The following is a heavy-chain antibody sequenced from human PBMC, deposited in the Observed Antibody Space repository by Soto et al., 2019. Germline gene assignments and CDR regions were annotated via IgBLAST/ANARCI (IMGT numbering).Heavy chain of an antibody. J-gene: IGHJ4*02. CDR1: GFTFSDYP. D-gene: IGHD6-13*01. CDR2: IGSGGGT. V-gene: IGHV3-23*01. Sequence: GGSLRLSCAASGFTFSDYPMSWVRQAPGKGLEWVSTIGSGGGTYYADSVKGRFTISRDNSENTLYLQMNSLRAEDTALYYCAKRSIGTAREYYFDYWGQGTLFTVSS. CDR3: AKRSIGTAREYYFDY.